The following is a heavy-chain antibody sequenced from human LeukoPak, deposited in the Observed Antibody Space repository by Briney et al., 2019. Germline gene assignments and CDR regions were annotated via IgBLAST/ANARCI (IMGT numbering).Heavy chain of an antibody. Sequence: GGSLRLSCAASGFTFSSYGMSWVRQVPGKGLEGVGFIRSKAYGGTTEFAASVKGRFTISRDDSKSIAYLQMTSLKTEDTAVYYCTRVAGVRGVRYFYYMDFWGKGTTVTISS. D-gene: IGHD3-10*01. CDR1: GFTFSSYG. V-gene: IGHV3-49*04. CDR2: IRSKAYGGTT. J-gene: IGHJ6*03. CDR3: TRVAGVRGVRYFYYMDF.